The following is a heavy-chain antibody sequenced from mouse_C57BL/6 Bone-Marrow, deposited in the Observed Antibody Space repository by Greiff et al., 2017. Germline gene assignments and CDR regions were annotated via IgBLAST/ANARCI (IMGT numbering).Heavy chain of an antibody. CDR1: GYTFTDYE. V-gene: IGHV1-15*01. CDR2: IDPETGGT. D-gene: IGHD2-5*01. Sequence: QVQLKQSGAELVRPGASVTLSCKASGYTFTDYEMHWVKQTPVHGLEWIGAIDPETGGTAYNPKFKGKAILTADNSSSTAYMELRSLTSEDSAVYDCTRSDYSNLWAMDYWGQGTSVTVSS. J-gene: IGHJ4*01. CDR3: TRSDYSNLWAMDY.